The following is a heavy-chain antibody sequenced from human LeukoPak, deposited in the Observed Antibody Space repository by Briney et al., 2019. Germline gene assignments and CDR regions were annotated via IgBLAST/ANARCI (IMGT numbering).Heavy chain of an antibody. V-gene: IGHV3-23*01. CDR2: VTRSAVNT. Sequence: GESLTLSCAASGFTLRLYVLTPVRHPPAPGLEPAPSVTRSAVNTYHPHSVAGRFTPPSYNSNNTVYLQINSLRVEDTAMYYCAKDSDDYAEYVDAFHIWGLGTMVTVSS. J-gene: IGHJ3*02. CDR1: GFTLRLYV. CDR3: AKDSDDYAEYVDAFHI. D-gene: IGHD4-17*01.